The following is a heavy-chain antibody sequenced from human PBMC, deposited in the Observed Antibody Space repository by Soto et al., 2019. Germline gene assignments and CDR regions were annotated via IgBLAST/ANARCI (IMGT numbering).Heavy chain of an antibody. Sequence: EVQLVESGGGLVQPGGSLRLSCTASGFTFTTAWMNWDRQAPGRGLEWVGRIKTTSGGGPTDYAAPVKGRFTISRDDSQNTLYLQMNSLKAEDAAVYFCPTGVNQWLANDFWGQGTLVTVSS. V-gene: IGHV3-15*07. CDR3: PTGVNQWLANDF. CDR1: GFTFTTAW. CDR2: IKTTSGGGPT. D-gene: IGHD6-19*01. J-gene: IGHJ4*02.